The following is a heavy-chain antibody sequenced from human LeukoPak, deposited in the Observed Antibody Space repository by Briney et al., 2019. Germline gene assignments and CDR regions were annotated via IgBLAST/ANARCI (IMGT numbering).Heavy chain of an antibody. CDR1: GGSISSSSYY. CDR2: IYCSRST. V-gene: IGHV4-39*01. D-gene: IGHD5-18*01. J-gene: IGHJ4*02. Sequence: SETLSLTCTVSGGSISSSSYYWGWIRQPPGKGLEWIGSIYCSRSTYYNPSLKSRVTISVDTSKNQFSLKLSSVTASDTAVYYCARPSRGAMAFDYWGQGTLVTVSS. CDR3: ARPSRGAMAFDY.